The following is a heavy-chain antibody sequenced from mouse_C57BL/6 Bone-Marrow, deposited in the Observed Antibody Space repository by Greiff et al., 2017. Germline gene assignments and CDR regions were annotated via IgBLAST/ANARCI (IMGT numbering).Heavy chain of an antibody. V-gene: IGHV2-2*01. CDR2: ICRGGST. CDR1: GFSLTSYG. Sequence: VQVVESGPGLVQPSQSLSITCTASGFSLTSYGVHWVRQSPGKGLEWLGVICRGGSTDYNAAFISRLSISMNKSKSQVFFKMNSLQADDAAIDVCACYYYGSSLYAMDYWGQGTSVTVSA. CDR3: ACYYYGSSLYAMDY. D-gene: IGHD1-1*01. J-gene: IGHJ4*01.